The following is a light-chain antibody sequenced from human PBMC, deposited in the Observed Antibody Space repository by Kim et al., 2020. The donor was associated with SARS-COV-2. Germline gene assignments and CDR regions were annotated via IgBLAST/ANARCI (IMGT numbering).Light chain of an antibody. CDR1: QSVSNNF. J-gene: IGKJ2*01. CDR2: GAS. V-gene: IGKV3-20*01. Sequence: EIVLTQSPGTLSLSPGERATLSCRASQSVSNNFLAWYQHKPGQAPRVLIYGASSRATGIPDRFSGSGSGTDFSLTISRLEPEDFAVYYCQQYGRSPPYAFGQGNKLE. CDR3: QQYGRSPPYA.